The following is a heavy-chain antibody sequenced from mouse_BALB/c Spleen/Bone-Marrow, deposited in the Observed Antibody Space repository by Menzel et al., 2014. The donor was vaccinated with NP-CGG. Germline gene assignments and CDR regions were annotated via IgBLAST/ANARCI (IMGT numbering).Heavy chain of an antibody. J-gene: IGHJ3*01. CDR2: IDPSDSET. V-gene: IGHV1-69*02. CDR3: ARDHFCSGNYESVY. CDR1: GYTFTSYW. D-gene: IGHD2-1*01. Sequence: VQLQQSGAELVKPGAPVKLSCKASGYTFTSYWMNWIKQRPGRGLEWIGRIDPSDSETHYNQKFKDKATLTVDKSSSTAYIQLSSLTSEDSAVYYCARDHFCSGNYESVYWGQGTLVTVSA.